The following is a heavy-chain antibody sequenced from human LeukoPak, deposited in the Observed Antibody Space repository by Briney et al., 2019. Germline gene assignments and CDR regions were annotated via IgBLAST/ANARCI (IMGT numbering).Heavy chain of an antibody. V-gene: IGHV4-39*07. Sequence: PSETLSLTCTVSGGSISSSSHYWGWIRQPPGKGLEWIGSIYYSGSTYYNPSLKSRVTISVDTSKNQFSLKLSSVTAADTAVYYCAREGGTGGRFDPWGQGTLVTVSS. CDR1: GGSISSSSHY. J-gene: IGHJ5*02. CDR2: IYYSGST. CDR3: AREGGTGGRFDP. D-gene: IGHD1-14*01.